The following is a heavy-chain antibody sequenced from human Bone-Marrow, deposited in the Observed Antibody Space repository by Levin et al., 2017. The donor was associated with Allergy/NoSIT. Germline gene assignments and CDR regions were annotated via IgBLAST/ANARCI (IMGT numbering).Heavy chain of an antibody. Sequence: GESLKISCAASGFTFSSYAMHWVRQAPGKGLEWVAVISYDGSNKYYADSVKGRFTISRDNSKNTLYLQMNSLRAEDTAVYYCARDHRYCSGGSCPTRDYYYGMDVWGQGTTVTVSS. D-gene: IGHD2-15*01. CDR3: ARDHRYCSGGSCPTRDYYYGMDV. CDR2: ISYDGSNK. J-gene: IGHJ6*02. CDR1: GFTFSSYA. V-gene: IGHV3-30-3*01.